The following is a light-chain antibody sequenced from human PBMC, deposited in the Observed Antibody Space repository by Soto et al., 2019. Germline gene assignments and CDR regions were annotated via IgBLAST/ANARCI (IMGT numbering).Light chain of an antibody. V-gene: IGKV3-20*01. CDR2: GAS. J-gene: IGKJ5*01. CDR3: QQYTGPPTT. CDR1: QSVSSSD. Sequence: EIVLTQSPCTLSLSPGERATLSCRASQSVSSSDLAWYQQKPGQAPRLLIYGASSRATGIPDRFSGSGSGTDFTLTITRLEPEDSAVYFCQQYTGPPTTFGQGTRLEIK.